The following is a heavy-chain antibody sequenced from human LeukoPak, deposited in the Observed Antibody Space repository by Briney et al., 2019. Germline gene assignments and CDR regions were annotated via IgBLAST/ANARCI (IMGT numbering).Heavy chain of an antibody. Sequence: QTGGSLRLSCAASGFIFSSYSMSWVRQAPGKGLEWVSSINNYGGSRNYADSVKGRFTISRDNSKNTLYLQMNSLRVEDTAIYYCAKGGRECSSTTCYTLYNWFDPWGQGTLVTVSS. J-gene: IGHJ5*02. CDR1: GFIFSSYS. CDR2: INNYGGSR. D-gene: IGHD2-2*02. CDR3: AKGGRECSSTTCYTLYNWFDP. V-gene: IGHV3-23*01.